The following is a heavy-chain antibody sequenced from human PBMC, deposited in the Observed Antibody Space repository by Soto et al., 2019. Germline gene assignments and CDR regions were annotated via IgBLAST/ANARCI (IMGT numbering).Heavy chain of an antibody. V-gene: IGHV4-39*01. CDR2: MYYSGAT. CDR3: ARHAAYDSVWGKSDGSDY. J-gene: IGHJ4*02. Sequence: LQLQESGPGLVKPSETLSLPRTVSGGSLSSNNFYWDWIRHPPGKGLEWIGSMYYSGATYHNPSLQSRVTISVDTSKNQFSLHLSSVTAADTAVYYCARHAAYDSVWGKSDGSDYWGQGTLVTVSS. CDR1: GGSLSSNNFY. D-gene: IGHD3-16*01.